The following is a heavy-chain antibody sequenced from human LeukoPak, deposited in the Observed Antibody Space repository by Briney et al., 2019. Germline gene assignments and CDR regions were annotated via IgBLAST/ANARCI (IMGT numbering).Heavy chain of an antibody. J-gene: IGHJ6*02. V-gene: IGHV1-69*13. Sequence: ASVKVSCKASGGTFSSYAISWVRQAPGQGLEWVGGIIPIFGTANYAQKFQGRVTITADESTSTAYMQLSSLRSEDTAVYYCARGVYGGNSHYYYGMDVWGQGTTVTVSS. CDR1: GGTFSSYA. CDR3: ARGVYGGNSHYYYGMDV. CDR2: IIPIFGTA. D-gene: IGHD4-23*01.